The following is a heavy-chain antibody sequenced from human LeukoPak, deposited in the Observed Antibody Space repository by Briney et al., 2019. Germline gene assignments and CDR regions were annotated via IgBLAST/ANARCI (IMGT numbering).Heavy chain of an antibody. V-gene: IGHV4-4*08. CDR1: GGSISSYY. D-gene: IGHD4-23*01. Sequence: SETLSLTCTVSGGSISSYYWSWIRQPPGKGLEWIGDISPSGSTNDNPSLKSRVVLSVDTSKSRVSLRLSSVTAADTAVYYCATDYGGNSDWYFDFWGRGTLVTVSS. CDR2: ISPSGST. CDR3: ATDYGGNSDWYFDF. J-gene: IGHJ2*01.